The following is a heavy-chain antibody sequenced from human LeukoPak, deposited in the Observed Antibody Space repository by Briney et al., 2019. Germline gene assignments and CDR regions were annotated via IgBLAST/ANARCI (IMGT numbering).Heavy chain of an antibody. V-gene: IGHV4-39*01. D-gene: IGHD1-1*01. J-gene: IGHJ5*02. Sequence: SETLSLTCTVSGGSISSNNYNCVWIRQPPGKGLEWIGTIYYSGSTYYNPSRKSRVTISVDTSKNQFSLNLDSVTAADTAVYYCARRTATGRFDPWGQGTLVTVSS. CDR3: ARRTATGRFDP. CDR1: GGSISSNNYN. CDR2: IYYSGST.